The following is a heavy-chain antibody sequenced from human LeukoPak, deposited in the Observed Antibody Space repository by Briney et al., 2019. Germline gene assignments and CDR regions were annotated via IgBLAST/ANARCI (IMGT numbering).Heavy chain of an antibody. CDR2: SSPYNGNT. Sequence: GASVKVSCKASGYTFTTYGISWVRQAPGQGLEWMGWSSPYNGNTNYAQKFQGRVTMTRDTSITTAYMELTSLRSDDTAVYYCARDLFYSVSGTYYNVGRVFNYWGQGTLVTVSS. CDR1: GYTFTTYG. J-gene: IGHJ4*02. CDR3: ARDLFYSVSGTYYNVGRVFNY. D-gene: IGHD3-10*01. V-gene: IGHV1-18*01.